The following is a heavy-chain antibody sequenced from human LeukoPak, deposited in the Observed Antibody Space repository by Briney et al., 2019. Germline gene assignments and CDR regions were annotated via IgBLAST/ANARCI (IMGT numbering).Heavy chain of an antibody. J-gene: IGHJ4*02. CDR2: INPDGSQK. CDR3: AAWTDRGYNF. CDR1: GFSFSGSW. D-gene: IGHD5-24*01. Sequence: GGSLRLSCAASGFSFSGSWMNWVRQAPGKGLEWVANINPDGSQKRFVDSVMGRFTMSRDNAKNSLYLQMNSLRVEDMAVFYCAAWTDRGYNFWGQGTLVTVSS. V-gene: IGHV3-7*01.